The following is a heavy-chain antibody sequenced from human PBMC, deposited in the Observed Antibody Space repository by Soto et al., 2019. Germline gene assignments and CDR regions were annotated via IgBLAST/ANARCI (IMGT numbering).Heavy chain of an antibody. CDR2: MNPNSGNT. V-gene: IGHV1-8*01. Sequence: ASVKVSCKASGYTFTSYDINWVRQATGQGLEWMGWMNPNSGNTGYAQKIQGRVTMTTNTSMSTAYMELRSLRSDDTAVYYCARDAWYSSSPGDFDYWGQGTLVTVSS. D-gene: IGHD6-6*01. J-gene: IGHJ4*02. CDR3: ARDAWYSSSPGDFDY. CDR1: GYTFTSYD.